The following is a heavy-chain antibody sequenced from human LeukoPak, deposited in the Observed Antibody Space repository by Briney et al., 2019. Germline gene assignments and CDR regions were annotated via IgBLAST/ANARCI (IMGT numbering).Heavy chain of an antibody. Sequence: ASVKVSCKASGYDFTDYGIHWVRQAPGQRLEWMGWINTGHANTEYSQKFQGRVTISRDTSATTAYMEVSSLRSDDTAVYYCARDTIFGVASWDYWGQGTLVTVSS. D-gene: IGHD3-3*01. CDR2: INTGHANT. V-gene: IGHV1-3*04. CDR1: GYDFTDYG. CDR3: ARDTIFGVASWDY. J-gene: IGHJ4*02.